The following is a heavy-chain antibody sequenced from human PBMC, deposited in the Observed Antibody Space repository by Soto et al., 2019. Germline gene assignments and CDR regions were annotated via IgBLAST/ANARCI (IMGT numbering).Heavy chain of an antibody. V-gene: IGHV1-69*06. CDR2: TGSGTGPG. D-gene: IGHD2-15*01. J-gene: IGHJ4*02. CDR3: ARRLIGGFFRFFDS. CDR1: GGSLSTTP. Sequence: QVHLVQSGTEVKTPGSSVKVSCKDSGGSLSTTPISWVRQAPGQGLEWMGGTGSGTGPGNHEQKFQGRLTVTSVKATSTVYLELTNLSSDDTSVYYWARRLIGGFFRFFDSWGQGTLVTVSS.